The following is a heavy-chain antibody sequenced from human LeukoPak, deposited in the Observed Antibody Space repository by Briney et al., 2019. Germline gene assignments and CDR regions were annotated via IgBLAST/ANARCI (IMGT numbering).Heavy chain of an antibody. J-gene: IGHJ4*02. CDR2: IIPIFGTA. CDR1: GGTFSSYA. Sequence: SVKVSCKASGGTFSSYAISWVRRAPGQGLEWMGGIIPIFGTANYAQKFQGRVTITADESTSTAYMELSRLGSDDTAVYYCARGSDYGDSPGLNWGQGTLVTVSS. V-gene: IGHV1-69*13. D-gene: IGHD4-17*01. CDR3: ARGSDYGDSPGLN.